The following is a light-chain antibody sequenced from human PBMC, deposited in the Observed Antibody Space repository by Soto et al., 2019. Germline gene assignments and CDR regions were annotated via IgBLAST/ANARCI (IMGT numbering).Light chain of an antibody. V-gene: IGKV3-20*01. CDR3: QQYGSSPRT. J-gene: IGKJ1*01. Sequence: EIVLTQSPGTLSLSPGERATLSCRASQIFSSSYLAWHQQKPGQAPRLLIYDASTRATGIPDRFSGSGSGTDFTLTISRLEPEDSAVYYCQQYGSSPRTFGQGTKVEIK. CDR2: DAS. CDR1: QIFSSSY.